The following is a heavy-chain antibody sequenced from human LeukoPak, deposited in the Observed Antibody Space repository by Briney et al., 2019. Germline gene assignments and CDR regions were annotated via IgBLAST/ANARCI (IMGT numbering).Heavy chain of an antibody. CDR1: GGPLSSSSYY. CDR2: IYYSGST. V-gene: IGHV4-39*01. J-gene: IGHJ4*02. D-gene: IGHD1/OR15-1a*01. Sequence: SETLSLTCTVSGGPLSSSSYYWGWIRQPPGKGLEWIGSIYYSGSTNYNPSLKSRVTISVDTSKKQFSLNLSSVTAADTAVYYCARHPLETRNNTALSRLAFDCWGQGTLVTVSS. CDR3: ARHPLETRNNTALSRLAFDC.